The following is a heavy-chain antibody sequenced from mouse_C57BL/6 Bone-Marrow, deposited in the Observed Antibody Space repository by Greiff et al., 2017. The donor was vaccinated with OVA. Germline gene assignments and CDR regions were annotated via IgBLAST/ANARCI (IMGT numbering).Heavy chain of an antibody. D-gene: IGHD2-2*01. Sequence: DVQLQESGPGMVKPSQTLSLTCTVTGYSITSGYDWHWIRHFPGNKLEWMGYISYSGSTNYNPSLKSRISITHDTSKNHFFLKLNSVTTEDTATYYCARGRGYDDAMDYWGQGTSVTVSS. CDR1: GYSITSGYD. CDR3: ARGRGYDDAMDY. CDR2: ISYSGST. V-gene: IGHV3-1*01. J-gene: IGHJ4*01.